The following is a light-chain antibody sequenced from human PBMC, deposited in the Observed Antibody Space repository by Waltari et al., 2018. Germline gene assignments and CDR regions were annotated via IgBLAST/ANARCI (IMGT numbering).Light chain of an antibody. V-gene: IGKV3-20*01. CDR2: GAS. Sequence: TQSPSSLSASTRDRVPITCRASQGISSYLAWYQQKPGQSPRLLIYGASSRAIGIPDKFSGSGSGTNFTLTISRLEPEDIAVYYCQQYGSSLLTFGGGTKVEIK. CDR3: QQYGSSLLT. J-gene: IGKJ4*01. CDR1: QGISSY.